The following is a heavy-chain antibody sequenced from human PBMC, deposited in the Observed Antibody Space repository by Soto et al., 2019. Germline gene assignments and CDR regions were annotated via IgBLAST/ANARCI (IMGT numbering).Heavy chain of an antibody. CDR1: GFTFSSYW. CDR2: IKHDGSEK. V-gene: IGHV3-7*01. CDR3: ARQGGRRTYYYYYGMDV. D-gene: IGHD3-16*01. J-gene: IGHJ6*02. Sequence: EVQLVESGGGLVQPGGSLRLSCTASGFTFSSYWRSWVRQAPGKGLEWGANIKHDGSEKNYVDSVKGRFTISTDNAKNSVFLQMNSLRAEDTAVYYCARQGGRRTYYYYYGMDVWGQGTTVTVSS.